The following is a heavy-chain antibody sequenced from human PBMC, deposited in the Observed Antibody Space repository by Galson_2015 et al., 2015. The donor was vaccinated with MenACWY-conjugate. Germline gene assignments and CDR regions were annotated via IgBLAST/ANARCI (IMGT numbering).Heavy chain of an antibody. V-gene: IGHV2-26*01. CDR2: IFSNDEK. CDR1: GFSLSNARMG. Sequence: PALVKPTQTLTLTCTVSGFSLSNARMGVSWIRQPPGKALERLAHIFSNDEKSYSTSLKSRLTISKDTSKSQVVLTMTNMDPVDTATYYCARLFYYYGSGSLELGKVEDYWGQGTLVTVSS. D-gene: IGHD3-10*01. CDR3: ARLFYYYGSGSLELGKVEDY. J-gene: IGHJ4*02.